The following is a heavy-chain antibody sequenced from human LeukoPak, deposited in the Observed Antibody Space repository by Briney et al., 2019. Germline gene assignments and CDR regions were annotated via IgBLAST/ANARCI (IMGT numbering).Heavy chain of an antibody. V-gene: IGHV7-4-1*02. CDR1: GYTFTSYA. Sequence: ASVKVSCKASGYTFTSYAMNWVRQAPGQGLEWMGWINTNTGNPTYAQGFTGRFVFSLDTSVGTTYLQISSLKAEDTAMYYCARAYSSSWYSSMGYYYYYMDVWGKGTTVTVSS. CDR3: ARAYSSSWYSSMGYYYYYMDV. J-gene: IGHJ6*03. CDR2: INTNTGNP. D-gene: IGHD6-13*01.